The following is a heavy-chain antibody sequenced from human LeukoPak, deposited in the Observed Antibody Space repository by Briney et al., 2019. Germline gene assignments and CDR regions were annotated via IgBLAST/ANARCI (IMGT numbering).Heavy chain of an antibody. J-gene: IGHJ4*02. CDR1: GGSISSSSYY. CDR3: ASYGSGSSERRRFDY. Sequence: SETLSLTCTVSGGSISSSSYYWGWIRQPPGKGLEWTGSIYYSGSTYYNPPLKSRVTISVDTPKNQFSLKLSSVTAADTAVYYCASYGSGSSERRRFDYWGQGTLVTVSS. D-gene: IGHD3-10*01. CDR2: IYYSGST. V-gene: IGHV4-39*07.